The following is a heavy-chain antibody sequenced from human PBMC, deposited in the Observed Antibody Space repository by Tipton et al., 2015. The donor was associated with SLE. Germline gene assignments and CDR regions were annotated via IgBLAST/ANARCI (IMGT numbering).Heavy chain of an antibody. CDR3: AKDASYSSGWYYFDY. CDR2: ISWNSGSI. D-gene: IGHD6-19*01. CDR1: GFTFDDYA. J-gene: IGHJ4*02. Sequence: SLRLSCAASGFTFDDYAMHWVRQAPGKGLEWVSGISWNSGSIGYADSVKGRFTISRDNAKNSLYLQMNSLRAEDMALYYCAKDASYSSGWYYFDYWGQGTLVTVSS. V-gene: IGHV3-9*03.